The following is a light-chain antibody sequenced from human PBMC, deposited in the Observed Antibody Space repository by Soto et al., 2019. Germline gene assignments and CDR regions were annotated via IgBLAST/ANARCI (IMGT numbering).Light chain of an antibody. CDR2: EVS. J-gene: IGLJ1*01. CDR1: SSDVGGHNY. CDR3: SSYAGNNAYV. Sequence: QSVLTQPPSASGSPGQSVTISCTGTSSDVGGHNYVSWYQQHPGKAPKLMIYEVSKRPSGVPDRFSGSKSDNTASLTVSGPQAEDEADYHCSSYAGNNAYVFGTGTKVTVL. V-gene: IGLV2-8*01.